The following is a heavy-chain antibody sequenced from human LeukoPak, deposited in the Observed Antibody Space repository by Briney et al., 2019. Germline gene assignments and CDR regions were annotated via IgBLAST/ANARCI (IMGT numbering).Heavy chain of an antibody. V-gene: IGHV3-15*01. D-gene: IGHD2-15*01. CDR1: GFTFSNAW. J-gene: IGHJ4*02. CDR3: TTESGRYCSGGSCYDTDY. CDR2: IKSKTDGGTT. Sequence: PGGSLRLSCAASGFTFSNAWMSWVRQAPGKGLEWVGRIKSKTDGGTTDYAAPVKGRFTISRDDSKNTLYLQMNSLKTEDTAVYYCTTESGRYCSGGSCYDTDYWGQGTLVTVSS.